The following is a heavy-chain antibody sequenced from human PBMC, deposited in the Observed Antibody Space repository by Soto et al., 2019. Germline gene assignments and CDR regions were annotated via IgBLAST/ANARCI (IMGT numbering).Heavy chain of an antibody. CDR1: GFTFSSYA. CDR3: AKDSMGELSFIQ. J-gene: IGHJ4*02. CDR2: ISGSGGST. Sequence: GGSLRLSCAASGFTFSSYAMSWVRQAPGKGLEWVSAISGSGGSTYYADSVKGRFTISRDNSKNTLYRQMNSLRAEDTAVYYCAKDSMGELSFIQWGQGTLVTVSS. V-gene: IGHV3-23*01. D-gene: IGHD3-16*02.